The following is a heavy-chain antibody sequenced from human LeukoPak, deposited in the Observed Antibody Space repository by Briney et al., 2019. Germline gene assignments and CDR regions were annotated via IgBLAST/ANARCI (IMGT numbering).Heavy chain of an antibody. J-gene: IGHJ3*02. CDR2: ISRIGGNT. D-gene: IGHD3-9*01. V-gene: IGHV3-64*01. Sequence: GGSLRLSCAASGFSFSNYAMHWVRQAPGKGLEYVAAISRIGGNTYFANSVKGRFTISRDNSKNTLYLQMGSLRAEDMAVYYCAATLFETYYDILTGPRCAFDIWGQGTMVTVSS. CDR3: AATLFETYYDILTGPRCAFDI. CDR1: GFSFSNYA.